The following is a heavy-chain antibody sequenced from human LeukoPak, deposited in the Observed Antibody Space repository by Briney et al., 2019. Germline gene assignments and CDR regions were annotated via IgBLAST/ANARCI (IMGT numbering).Heavy chain of an antibody. J-gene: IGHJ3*02. CDR3: ASTYYYDSSGYYFSDAFDI. D-gene: IGHD3-22*01. V-gene: IGHV3-21*01. CDR2: ISSSSSYI. Sequence: PGGSLRLSCAASGFTFSSYSMNWVRQAPGKGLEWVSSISSSSSYIYYADSVKGRFTISRDNAKNSLYLQMNSLRAEDTAVYYCASTYYYDSSGYYFSDAFDIWGQGTMVTVSP. CDR1: GFTFSSYS.